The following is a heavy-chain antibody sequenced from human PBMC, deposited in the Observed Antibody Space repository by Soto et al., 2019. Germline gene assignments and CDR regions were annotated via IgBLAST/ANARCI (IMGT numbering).Heavy chain of an antibody. V-gene: IGHV3-23*01. CDR1: GFTFSSYA. D-gene: IGHD2-2*01. CDR2: ISGSGGST. CDR3: AKDSLVVPAATLDY. Sequence: GGSLRLSCAASGFTFSSYAMSWVRQAPGKGLEWVSAISGSGGSTYYADSVKGRFTISRDNSKNTLYLQMNSLRAEDTAVYYCAKDSLVVPAATLDYWGQGTLVTVSS. J-gene: IGHJ4*02.